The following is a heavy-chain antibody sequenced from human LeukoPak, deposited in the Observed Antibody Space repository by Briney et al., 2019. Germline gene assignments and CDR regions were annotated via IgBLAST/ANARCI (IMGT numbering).Heavy chain of an antibody. CDR1: GYSFTSYW. J-gene: IGHJ3*02. D-gene: IGHD5-12*01. Sequence: GESLKISCKGSGYSFTSYWIGWVRQMPGKGLEWMGIIYPGDSDIRYSPSFEGQVTISADKSITTAYLQWSSLKASDTAMYYCARPGVKYSDYGSDAFDIWGQGTMVTVSS. CDR3: ARPGVKYSDYGSDAFDI. V-gene: IGHV5-51*01. CDR2: IYPGDSDI.